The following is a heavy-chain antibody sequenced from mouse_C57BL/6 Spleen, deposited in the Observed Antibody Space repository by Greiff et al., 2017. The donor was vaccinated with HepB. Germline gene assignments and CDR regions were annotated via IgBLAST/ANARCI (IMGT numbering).Heavy chain of an antibody. CDR2: IDPSDSYT. J-gene: IGHJ2*01. V-gene: IGHV1-50*01. CDR3: ARAVTTSGY. D-gene: IGHD2-2*01. CDR1: GYTFTSYW. Sequence: VQLQQPGAELVKPGASVKLSCKASGYTFTSYWMQWVKQRPGQGLEWIGEIDPSDSYTNYNQKFKGKATLTVDTSSSTAYMQLSSLTSEDSAVYYCARAVTTSGYWGQGTTLTVSS.